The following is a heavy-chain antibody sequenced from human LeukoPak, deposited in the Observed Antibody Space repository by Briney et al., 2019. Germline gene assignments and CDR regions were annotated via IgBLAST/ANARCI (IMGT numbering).Heavy chain of an antibody. V-gene: IGHV1-3*01. J-gene: IGHJ4*02. D-gene: IGHD6-13*01. CDR2: INAGNGNT. CDR1: GYTFTSYA. CDR3: AVGIAAAGTTYYFDY. Sequence: ASVKVSCKASGYTFTSYAMHWVRQAPGQRLEWMGWINAGNGNTKYSQKFQGRVTITRDTSASTAYMELSSLRSEDTAVYYCAVGIAAAGTTYYFDYWAREPWSPSPQ.